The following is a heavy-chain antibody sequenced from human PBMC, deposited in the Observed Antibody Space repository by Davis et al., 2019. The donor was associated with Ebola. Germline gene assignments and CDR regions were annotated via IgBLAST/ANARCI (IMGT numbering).Heavy chain of an antibody. J-gene: IGHJ4*02. CDR1: GGSISSYY. CDR2: IYYSGST. CDR3: ARWGYSYGYY. Sequence: GSLRLSCTVSGGSISSYYWSWIRQPPGKGLEWIGYIYYSGSTNYNPSLKSRVTISVDTSKNQFSLKLSSETAADTAVYYCARWGYSYGYYWGQGTLVTVSS. D-gene: IGHD5-18*01. V-gene: IGHV4-59*08.